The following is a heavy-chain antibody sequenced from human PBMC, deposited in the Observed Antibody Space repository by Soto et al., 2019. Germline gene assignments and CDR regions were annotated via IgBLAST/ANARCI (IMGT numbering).Heavy chain of an antibody. J-gene: IGHJ6*02. CDR2: IVPIYGTR. CDR1: GGTFSRYA. V-gene: IGHV1-69*01. Sequence: QVQLVQSGAEVKKPGSSVKVSCKASGGTFSRYAFSWVRQVPGQGLEWMGGIVPIYGTRGFAQKFQGRLTITADEPTRTAYMELSSLRSEDTAVYYCARDLDYYGSGSHYYYGMGVWGQGTTVTVSS. CDR3: ARDLDYYGSGSHYYYGMGV. D-gene: IGHD3-10*01.